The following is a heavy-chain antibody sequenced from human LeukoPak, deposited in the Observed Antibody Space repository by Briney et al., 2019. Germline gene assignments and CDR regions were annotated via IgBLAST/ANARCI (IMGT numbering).Heavy chain of an antibody. J-gene: IGHJ1*01. V-gene: IGHV3-48*01. CDR1: GFTFSSYS. Sequence: GGSLRLSCAASGFTFSSYSMNWVRQAPGKGLEWVSYISSSSSTIYYADSVKGRFTISRDNAKNSLYLQMNSLRAEDTAVYYCARDFDYYDSSGYHAYFQHWGQGTLVTVSS. CDR2: ISSSSSTI. CDR3: ARDFDYYDSSGYHAYFQH. D-gene: IGHD3-22*01.